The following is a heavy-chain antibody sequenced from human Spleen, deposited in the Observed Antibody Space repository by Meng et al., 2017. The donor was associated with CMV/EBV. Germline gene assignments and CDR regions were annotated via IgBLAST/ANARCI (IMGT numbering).Heavy chain of an antibody. V-gene: IGHV3-9*01. CDR3: VKGGGERVTFDAMDV. CDR2: MSGNTGFI. D-gene: IGHD2-21*02. CDR1: GFTFEDFA. J-gene: IGHJ6*02. Sequence: SLRLSCAASGFTFEDFAMHRVRQTPGEGLEWLSGMSGNTGFIGYADSVKGRFTISRDNAKKTLSLQMDTLRSEDTALYYCVKGGGERVTFDAMDVWGQGTTVTVSS.